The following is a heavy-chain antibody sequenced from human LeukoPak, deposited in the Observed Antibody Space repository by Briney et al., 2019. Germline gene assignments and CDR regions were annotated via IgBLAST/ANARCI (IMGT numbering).Heavy chain of an antibody. V-gene: IGHV3-21*01. CDR2: ISSSSSYI. J-gene: IGHJ4*02. CDR3: ARDKGSSSGVGF. D-gene: IGHD6-6*01. Sequence: GGSLRLSCAASGFTFSSNGMNWVRQAPGKGLEWVSSISSSSSYIYYADSVKGRFTISRDNAKNSLYLQMNSLRAEDTAVYYCARDKGSSSGVGFWGQGTLVTVSS. CDR1: GFTFSSNG.